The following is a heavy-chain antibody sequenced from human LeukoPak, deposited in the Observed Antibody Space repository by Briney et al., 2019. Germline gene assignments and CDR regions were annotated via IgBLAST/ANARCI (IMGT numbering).Heavy chain of an antibody. J-gene: IGHJ4*02. Sequence: PGGSLRLSCAASGFTFSSYCMCWVRQAPGKGLEWVANIKQDGSEKYYVDSVKGRFTISRDNAKNSLYLQMNSLRDDDTAVYYCARGGYYDSSGYYDYWGQGTLVTVSA. CDR2: IKQDGSEK. D-gene: IGHD3-22*01. CDR1: GFTFSSYC. CDR3: ARGGYYDSSGYYDY. V-gene: IGHV3-7*02.